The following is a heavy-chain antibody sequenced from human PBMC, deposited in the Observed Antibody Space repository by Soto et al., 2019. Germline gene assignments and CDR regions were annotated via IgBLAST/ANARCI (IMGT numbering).Heavy chain of an antibody. CDR1: GYTFTSYA. CDR3: ARDTLYVMVPAAMGPIDY. J-gene: IGHJ4*02. Sequence: ASVKVSCKASGYTFTSYAMHWVRQAPGQRLEWMGRINAGNGNTKYAQKFQGRVTITRDTSASTAYMELSSLRSEDTAVYYCARDTLYVMVPAAMGPIDYWGQGTLVTVSS. D-gene: IGHD2-2*01. CDR2: INAGNGNT. V-gene: IGHV1-3*01.